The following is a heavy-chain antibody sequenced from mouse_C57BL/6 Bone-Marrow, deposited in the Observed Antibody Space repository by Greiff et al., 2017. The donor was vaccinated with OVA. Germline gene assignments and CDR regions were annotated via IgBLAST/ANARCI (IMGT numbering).Heavy chain of an antibody. CDR3: ARDLVPSTYYAMDY. CDR1: GFTFSSYA. V-gene: IGHV5-4*01. J-gene: IGHJ4*01. CDR2: ISDGGSYT. Sequence: EVKVVESGGGLVKPGGSLKLSCAASGFTFSSYAMSWVRQTPEKRLEWVATISDGGSYTYYPDNVKGRFTISRDNAKNNLYLQMSHLKSEDTAMYYCARDLVPSTYYAMDYWGQGTSVTVSS.